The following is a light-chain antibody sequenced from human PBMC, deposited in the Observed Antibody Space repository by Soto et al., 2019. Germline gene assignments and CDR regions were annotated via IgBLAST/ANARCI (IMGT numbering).Light chain of an antibody. J-gene: IGKJ5*01. CDR2: DAS. Sequence: DIQMTQSPSSLSPSVGARVTITCRASQSISNWLAWYQQKPGKAPRLLIYDASSLESGVPSRFSGSGSGTDFTLTISRLEPEDFAVYYCQQYGSSPKITFGQGTRLEIK. CDR3: QQYGSSPKIT. CDR1: QSISNW. V-gene: IGKV1-5*01.